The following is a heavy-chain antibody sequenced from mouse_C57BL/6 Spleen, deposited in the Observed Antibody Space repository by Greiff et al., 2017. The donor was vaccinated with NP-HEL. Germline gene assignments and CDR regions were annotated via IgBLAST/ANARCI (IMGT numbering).Heavy chain of an antibody. Sequence: EVQLQQSGAELVRPGASVKLSCTASGFNIKDYYMHWVKQRPEQGLEWIGRIDPEDGDTEYAPKFQGKATMTADTSSNTAYRQLSSLTSEDTAVYYCTTWGWEYAMDYWGQGTSVTVSS. D-gene: IGHD3-3*01. CDR2: IDPEDGDT. CDR3: TTWGWEYAMDY. V-gene: IGHV14-1*01. J-gene: IGHJ4*01. CDR1: GFNIKDYY.